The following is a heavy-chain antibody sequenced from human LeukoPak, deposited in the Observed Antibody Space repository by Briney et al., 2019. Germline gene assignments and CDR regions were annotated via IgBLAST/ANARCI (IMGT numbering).Heavy chain of an antibody. V-gene: IGHV4-30-2*01. Sequence: SQTLSLTCAVSGGPISGGGYSGSGIRQAPGKGREWIGYIYHSGSTYYNPSLTSRVTISVDRSKNQFSLKLSSVTAADTAVYYCARGNGAFDIWGQGTMVTVSS. CDR2: IYHSGST. J-gene: IGHJ3*02. CDR1: GGPISGGGYS. D-gene: IGHD2-8*01. CDR3: ARGNGAFDI.